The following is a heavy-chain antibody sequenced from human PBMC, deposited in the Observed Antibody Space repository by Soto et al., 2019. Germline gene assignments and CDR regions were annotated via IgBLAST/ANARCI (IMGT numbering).Heavy chain of an antibody. J-gene: IGHJ4*02. CDR3: ARTPIAARHQGGFDY. V-gene: IGHV4-39*01. CDR1: GGSISSSSYY. CDR2: IYYSGST. D-gene: IGHD6-6*01. Sequence: QLQLQESGPGLVKPSETLSLTCTVSGGSISSSSYYWGWIRQPPGKGLEWIGSIYYSGSTYYNPSLKSRVTISVDTSKNQFSLKLSSVTAADTAVYYCARTPIAARHQGGFDYWGQGTLVTVSS.